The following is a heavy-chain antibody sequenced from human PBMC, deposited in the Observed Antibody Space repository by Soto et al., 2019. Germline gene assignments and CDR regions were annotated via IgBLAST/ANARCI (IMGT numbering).Heavy chain of an antibody. V-gene: IGHV4-34*01. Sequence: LSLTCTVYGESVSGFYHNWIHQLPGKGLGWNGECSQDGFTNYMPALKRRATISFYTSKIQFSLRLTSLAAEETAIYFCARGRRPDYDFWSGRHDAFDSWGQGKMVT. CDR3: ARGRRPDYDFWSGRHDAFDS. CDR2: CSQDGFT. CDR1: GESVSGFY. J-gene: IGHJ3*02. D-gene: IGHD3-3*01.